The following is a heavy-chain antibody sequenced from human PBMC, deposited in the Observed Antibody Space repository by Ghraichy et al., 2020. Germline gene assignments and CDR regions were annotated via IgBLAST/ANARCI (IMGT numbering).Heavy chain of an antibody. J-gene: IGHJ4*02. Sequence: GGSLRLSCAASGFLFRSYSINWVRQAPGKGLEWVSSINGGSSSIYYADSVKGRFTISRDNAKNSVYLQMNSLRDEDTAVYYCARDYSGWSRDYWGRGTLVTVSS. V-gene: IGHV3-21*01. CDR3: ARDYSGWSRDY. CDR1: GFLFRSYS. D-gene: IGHD6-19*01. CDR2: INGGSSSI.